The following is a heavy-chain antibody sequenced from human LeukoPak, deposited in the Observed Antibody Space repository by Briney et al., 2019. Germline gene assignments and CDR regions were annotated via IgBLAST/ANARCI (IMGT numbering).Heavy chain of an antibody. Sequence: GGSLRLSCAASGFTFSSYGMHWVRQAPGKGLEWVAVIYSGGSTYYADSVKGRFTISRDNSKNTLYLQMNSLRAEDTALYYCARGFDFWSGSIPTTLDYWGQGTLVTVSS. D-gene: IGHD3-3*01. CDR2: IYSGGST. V-gene: IGHV3-53*01. J-gene: IGHJ4*02. CDR3: ARGFDFWSGSIPTTLDY. CDR1: GFTFSSYG.